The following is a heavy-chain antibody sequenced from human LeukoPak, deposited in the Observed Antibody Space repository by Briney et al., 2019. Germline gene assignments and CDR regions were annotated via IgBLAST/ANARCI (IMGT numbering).Heavy chain of an antibody. CDR3: ARDVVAAVGSFDY. V-gene: IGHV4-39*02. J-gene: IGHJ4*02. Sequence: SETLSLTCTASGDSISSSSSYWGWIRQPPGKGLEWIGSIYYSGSTYYNTSLKSRVTISVDTSKNQFSLKLNSVTAADTAVYYCARDVVAAVGSFDYWGQGTQVTVSS. CDR2: IYYSGST. D-gene: IGHD2-2*01. CDR1: GDSISSSSSY.